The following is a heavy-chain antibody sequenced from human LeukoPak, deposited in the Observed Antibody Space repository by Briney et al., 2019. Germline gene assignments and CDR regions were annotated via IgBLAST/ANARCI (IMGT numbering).Heavy chain of an antibody. J-gene: IGHJ3*02. CDR1: GGSFSGYY. V-gene: IGHV4-34*01. CDR3: ARESPSSKNAFDI. D-gene: IGHD6-13*01. CDR2: INHSGST. Sequence: KSSETLSLTCAVYGGSFSGYYWSWIRQPPGKGLEWIGEINHSGSTNYNPSLKSRVTISVDTSKNQFSLKLSSVTAADTAVYYCARESPSSKNAFDIWGQGTMVTVSS.